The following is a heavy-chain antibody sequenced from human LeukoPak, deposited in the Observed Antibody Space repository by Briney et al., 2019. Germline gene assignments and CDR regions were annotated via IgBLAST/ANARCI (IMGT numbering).Heavy chain of an antibody. Sequence: GGSLRLSCAASGFTVSNNYMSWVRQAPGKGLEWVSVIYSGGSTYYADSVTGRFTMSRDNSKNTLYLQMNSLRAEDTAVYYCAKGGTQGWLFYDYWGQGALVTVSS. D-gene: IGHD3-3*01. CDR3: AKGGTQGWLFYDY. V-gene: IGHV3-53*01. CDR2: IYSGGST. J-gene: IGHJ4*02. CDR1: GFTVSNNY.